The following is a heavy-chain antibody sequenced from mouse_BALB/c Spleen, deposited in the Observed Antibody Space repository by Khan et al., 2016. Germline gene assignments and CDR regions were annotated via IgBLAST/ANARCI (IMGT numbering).Heavy chain of an antibody. CDR2: INTYTGEP. V-gene: IGHV9-3-1*01. J-gene: IGHJ3*01. D-gene: IGHD1-1*01. Sequence: QIQLVQSGPELKKPGETVRISCKASGYTFTNYGMNWVKQAPGKGLKWMGWINTYTGEPTYADDFKGRFAFSLETSASTAYLQINNLKDEDTATYFCARPDYVSSRWFAYWGQGTLVTVSA. CDR3: ARPDYVSSRWFAY. CDR1: GYTFTNYG.